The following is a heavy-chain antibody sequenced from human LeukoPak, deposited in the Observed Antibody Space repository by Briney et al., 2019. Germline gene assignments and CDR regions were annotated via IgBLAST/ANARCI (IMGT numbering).Heavy chain of an antibody. D-gene: IGHD3-22*01. CDR2: ISSSSSYI. Sequence: GGSLRLSCAASGFTFSSYSMNWVRQAPGKGLEWVSSISSSSSYIYYADSVKGRFTISRDNSKNTVYLQMNSLRAEDTAVYYCARGVANYYDNSGYQNWGQGTLVTVSS. V-gene: IGHV3-21*04. J-gene: IGHJ4*02. CDR1: GFTFSSYS. CDR3: ARGVANYYDNSGYQN.